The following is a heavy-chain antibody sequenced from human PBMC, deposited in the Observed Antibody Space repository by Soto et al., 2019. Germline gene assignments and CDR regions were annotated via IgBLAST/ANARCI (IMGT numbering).Heavy chain of an antibody. D-gene: IGHD2-2*02. CDR2: ITHSGST. CDR3: ARQRPAAILLPTTRGWFAP. V-gene: IGHV4-34*01. Sequence: QVQLQQWGAGLLKPSETLSLTCAVYGGSFTGYSWSWIRQPPGKGLEWIGAITHSGSTNYNPSLKSRVTISVDTSKNQFSLKLSYVTAADTAVYYCARQRPAAILLPTTRGWFAPWGQGTLVTVSS. CDR1: GGSFTGYS. J-gene: IGHJ5*02.